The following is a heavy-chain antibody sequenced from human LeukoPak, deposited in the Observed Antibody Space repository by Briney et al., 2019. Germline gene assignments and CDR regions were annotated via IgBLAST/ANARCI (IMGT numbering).Heavy chain of an antibody. CDR3: AKGKGQRGQGFDI. Sequence: PGGSLRLSCAASGFTFTSYGMSWVRQAPGKGLEYVSIITTSGGTTYYSDSVKGRFTISRDNSRNTLYLQMNSLRAEDTALYYCAKGKGQRGQGFDIWGQGTMVTDSS. CDR1: GFTFTSYG. D-gene: IGHD5-24*01. V-gene: IGHV3-23*01. J-gene: IGHJ3*02. CDR2: ITTSGGTT.